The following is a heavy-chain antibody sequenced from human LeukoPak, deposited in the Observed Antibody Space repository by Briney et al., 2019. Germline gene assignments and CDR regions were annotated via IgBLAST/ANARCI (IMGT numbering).Heavy chain of an antibody. Sequence: GGSLRLSCAASGFTFSSYAVTWVRQATGKGLEWVSTISGSGDSTDYADSVKGRFTISRDNSESTQYLQMSSLRTEDTAIYYCVKAAGKENGYDFWFQHWGQGTLVTVTS. CDR2: ISGSGDST. CDR3: VKAAGKENGYDFWFQH. D-gene: IGHD3-3*01. CDR1: GFTFSSYA. V-gene: IGHV3-23*01. J-gene: IGHJ4*02.